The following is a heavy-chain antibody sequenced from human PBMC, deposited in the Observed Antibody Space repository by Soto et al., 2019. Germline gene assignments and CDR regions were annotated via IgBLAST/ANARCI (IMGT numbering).Heavy chain of an antibody. CDR1: GISLSTTGEA. J-gene: IGHJ4*02. D-gene: IGHD3-16*01. Sequence: QITLKESGPTLVNPTQTLTLTCTFSGISLSTTGEAVGWIRQPPGKALEWLALIYWDDNKRYSPSLKSRLTTPRDPPQNQVALTRTNRDPVDTATYYWAHIWGYWGQGTLVTVSS. V-gene: IGHV2-5*02. CDR2: IYWDDNK. CDR3: AHIWGY.